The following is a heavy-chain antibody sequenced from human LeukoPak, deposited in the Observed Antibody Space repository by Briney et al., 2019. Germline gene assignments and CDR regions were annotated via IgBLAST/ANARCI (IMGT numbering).Heavy chain of an antibody. V-gene: IGHV3-23*01. Sequence: GGSLRLSCAASGFTFSSYGMSWVRQAPGKGLEWVSAISGSGGSTYYADSVKGRFTISRDNSKNTLYLQMNSLRAEDTAVYYCARGLGYDYVWGSYRYSYFDYWGQGTLVTVSS. D-gene: IGHD3-16*02. J-gene: IGHJ4*02. CDR1: GFTFSSYG. CDR3: ARGLGYDYVWGSYRYSYFDY. CDR2: ISGSGGST.